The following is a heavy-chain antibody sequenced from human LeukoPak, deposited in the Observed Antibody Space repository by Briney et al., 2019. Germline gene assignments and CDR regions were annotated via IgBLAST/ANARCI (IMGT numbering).Heavy chain of an antibody. CDR1: GFTFDDYA. Sequence: PGGSPRLSCAASGFTFDDYAMHWVRQAPGKGLEWVPGISWNSGSIGYADSVKGRFTISRDNAKNSLYLQMNSLRAEDTALYYCAKDSIAAAPGVYFDYWGQGTLATVSS. CDR2: ISWNSGSI. V-gene: IGHV3-9*01. CDR3: AKDSIAAAPGVYFDY. J-gene: IGHJ4*02. D-gene: IGHD6-13*01.